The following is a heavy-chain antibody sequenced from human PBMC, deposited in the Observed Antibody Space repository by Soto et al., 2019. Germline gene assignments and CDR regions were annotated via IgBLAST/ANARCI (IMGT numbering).Heavy chain of an antibody. CDR3: AADKEFDRGVIPYYYGMDV. V-gene: IGHV1-58*02. J-gene: IGHJ6*02. CDR1: GFTFTSSA. D-gene: IGHD3-10*01. Sequence: SVKVSCKASGFTFTSSAMQWVRQARGQRLEWIGWIVVGSGNTNYAQKFQERVTITRDMSTSTAYMELSSLRSEDTAVYYCAADKEFDRGVIPYYYGMDVWGQGTTVTAP. CDR2: IVVGSGNT.